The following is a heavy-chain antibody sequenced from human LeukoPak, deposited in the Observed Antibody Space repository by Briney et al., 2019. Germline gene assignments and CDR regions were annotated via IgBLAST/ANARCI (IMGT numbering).Heavy chain of an antibody. CDR3: AREEGTPYFDY. D-gene: IGHD3-10*01. J-gene: IGHJ4*02. V-gene: IGHV3-48*03. Sequence: GGSLRLSCAASGFTFSSYEMNWVSQAPGKGLEWVSYIRSSGSTIYYADSVKGRFTISRENAKNSLYLQMNSLRAEDTAVYYCAREEGTPYFDYWGQGTLVTVSS. CDR1: GFTFSSYE. CDR2: IRSSGSTI.